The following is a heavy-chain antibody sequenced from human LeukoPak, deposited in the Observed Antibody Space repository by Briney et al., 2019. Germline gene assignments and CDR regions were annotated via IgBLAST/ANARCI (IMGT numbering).Heavy chain of an antibody. CDR3: ATELAYCGGDCYSGFDY. Sequence: SVNVSCKASGGTFSIYAISWVRQAPGQGREWMGGIIPILGTANYAKQFQGRVTITTDESTSTAYMELSSLRSEDTAVYYCATELAYCGGDCYSGFDYWGQGTLVTVSS. V-gene: IGHV1-69*05. D-gene: IGHD2-21*02. J-gene: IGHJ4*02. CDR2: IIPILGTA. CDR1: GGTFSIYA.